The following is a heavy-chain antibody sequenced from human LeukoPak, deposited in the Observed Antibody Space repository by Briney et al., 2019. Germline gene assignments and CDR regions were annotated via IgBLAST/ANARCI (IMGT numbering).Heavy chain of an antibody. CDR1: GFTFSSYG. Sequence: GGSLRLSCAASGFTFSSYGMHWVRQAPGKGLEWVAFIRYDGSNKYYADSVKGRFTISRDNSKNTLYLQMNSLRAEDTAVYYCAKGEDSSGYFLLSGAEYFQHWGQGTLVTVSS. CDR2: IRYDGSNK. J-gene: IGHJ1*01. V-gene: IGHV3-30*02. D-gene: IGHD3-22*01. CDR3: AKGEDSSGYFLLSGAEYFQH.